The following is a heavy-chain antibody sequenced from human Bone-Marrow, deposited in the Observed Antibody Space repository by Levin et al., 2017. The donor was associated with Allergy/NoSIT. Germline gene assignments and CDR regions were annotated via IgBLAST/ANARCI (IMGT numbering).Heavy chain of an antibody. V-gene: IGHV1-2*02. CDR3: ARNGRGVYDY. CDR2: INPNGGGT. D-gene: IGHD5/OR15-5a*01. Sequence: GESLKISCKGSGYTFTDYYIHWVRQAPGQGLEWMGWINPNGGGTRYAQISQDRVTMTSDTSINTVYIEVIGVTSDDTAVYYCARNGRGVYDYWGQGTLVTVSS. CDR1: GYTFTDYY. J-gene: IGHJ4*02.